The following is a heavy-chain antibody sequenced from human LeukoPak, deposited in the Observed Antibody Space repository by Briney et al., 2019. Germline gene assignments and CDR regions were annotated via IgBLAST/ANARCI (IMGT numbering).Heavy chain of an antibody. CDR3: ARGRGRNPSGYYYYMDV. J-gene: IGHJ6*03. Sequence: GGTLRLSCGGSGFIFNNYGMNWVRQAPGKGLEWVSSVTISGDTTYYADSVKGRFTISRDNSKNTVFLVMSSLRAEDTAVYYCARGRGRNPSGYYYYMDVWGKGTTVTISS. D-gene: IGHD2-15*01. CDR1: GFIFNNYG. V-gene: IGHV3-23*01. CDR2: VTISGDTT.